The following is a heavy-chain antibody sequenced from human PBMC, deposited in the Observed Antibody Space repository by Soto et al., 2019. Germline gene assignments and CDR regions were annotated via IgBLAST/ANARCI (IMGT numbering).Heavy chain of an antibody. CDR3: AQGGHHRL. J-gene: IGHJ4*02. CDR2: ISYDGSNK. Sequence: AGGSLRLSCAASGFTFSSYGMHWVRQAPGKGLEWVAVISYDGSNKYYADSVKGRFTISRDNSKNTLYLQMNSLRAEDTAVYYCAQGGHHRLWGQGTLVTVSS. CDR1: GFTFSSYG. V-gene: IGHV3-30*18.